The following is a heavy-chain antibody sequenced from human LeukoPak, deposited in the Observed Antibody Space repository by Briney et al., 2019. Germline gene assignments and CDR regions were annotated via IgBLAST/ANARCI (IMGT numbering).Heavy chain of an antibody. J-gene: IGHJ3*02. CDR2: INPSGGST. V-gene: IGHV1-46*01. CDR1: GYTFTSYY. Sequence: ASVKVSCKASGYTFTSYYMHWVRQAPGQGFEWMGIINPSGGSTSYAQKFQGRVTMTRDTSTSTVYMELSSLRSEDTAVYYCARAWVRDYGGSHDAFDIWGQGTMVTVSS. CDR3: ARAWVRDYGGSHDAFDI. D-gene: IGHD4-23*01.